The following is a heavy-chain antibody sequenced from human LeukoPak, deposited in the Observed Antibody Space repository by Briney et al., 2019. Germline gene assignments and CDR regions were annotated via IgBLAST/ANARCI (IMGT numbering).Heavy chain of an antibody. V-gene: IGHV3-30-3*01. J-gene: IGHJ6*02. CDR3: ARGLYCSSTSCYNYYYGFDV. CDR2: ISYDGSNK. CDR1: GFTFSSYA. D-gene: IGHD2-2*02. Sequence: GGSLRLSCAASGFTFSSYAMHWVRQAPGEGLEWVAVISYDGSNKYYADSVKGRFTISRDNSKNTLYLQMNSLRAEDTAVCYCARGLYCSSTSCYNYYYGFDVWGQGTTVTVSS.